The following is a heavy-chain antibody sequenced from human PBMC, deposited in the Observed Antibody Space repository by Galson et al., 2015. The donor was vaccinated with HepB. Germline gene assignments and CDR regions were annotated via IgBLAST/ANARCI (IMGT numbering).Heavy chain of an antibody. V-gene: IGHV1-2*04. D-gene: IGHD3-22*01. CDR3: ATGQYYYDSSGYPYYYGMDV. CDR1: GYTFTGYY. J-gene: IGHJ6*02. CDR2: INPNSGGT. Sequence: SVKVSCKASGYTFTGYYMHWVRQAPGQGLEWMGWINPNSGGTNYAQKFQGWVTMTRDTSISTAYMELSRLRSDDTAVYYCATGQYYYDSSGYPYYYGMDVWGQGTTVTVSS.